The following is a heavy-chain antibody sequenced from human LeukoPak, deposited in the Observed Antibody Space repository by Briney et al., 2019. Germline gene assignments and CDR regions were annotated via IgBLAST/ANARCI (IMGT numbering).Heavy chain of an antibody. J-gene: IGHJ4*02. V-gene: IGHV4-31*03. CDR2: IYYSGST. CDR1: GDSISSGGYY. Sequence: SETLSLTCTVSGDSISSGGYYWSWIRQHPGKGLEWIGYIYYSGSTYYNPSLKSRVTISVDTSKNQFSLKLSSVTAADTAVYYCARCPHPDDYVDYWGQGTLVTVSS. CDR3: ARCPHPDDYVDY.